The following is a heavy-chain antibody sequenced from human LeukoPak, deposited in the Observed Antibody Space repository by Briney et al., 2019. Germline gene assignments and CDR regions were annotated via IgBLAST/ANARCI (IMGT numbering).Heavy chain of an antibody. CDR3: ARLYYYGSGSGDY. D-gene: IGHD3-10*01. CDR1: GGSISSYH. CDR2: IYYSGST. J-gene: IGHJ4*02. V-gene: IGHV4-59*08. Sequence: PSETLSLTCTVSGGSISSYHWSWIRQPPGKGLEWIGYIYYSGSTNYNPSLKSRVTISVDTSKNQFSLKLSSVTAADTAVYYCARLYYYGSGSGDYWGQGTLVTVSS.